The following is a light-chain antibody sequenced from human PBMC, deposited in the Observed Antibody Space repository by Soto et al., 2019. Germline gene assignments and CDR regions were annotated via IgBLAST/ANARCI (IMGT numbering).Light chain of an antibody. CDR2: DAS. J-gene: IGKJ5*01. V-gene: IGKV3-11*01. CDR3: QQRSNWPPIT. Sequence: EIVLTQSPDTLSLSPGERATLSCRASQSVSSYLAWYQQKPGQAPRLLIYDASNRATGIPARFSGSGSGTDFTLTISSLEPEDFAVYYCQQRSNWPPITFGQGKRLEIK. CDR1: QSVSSY.